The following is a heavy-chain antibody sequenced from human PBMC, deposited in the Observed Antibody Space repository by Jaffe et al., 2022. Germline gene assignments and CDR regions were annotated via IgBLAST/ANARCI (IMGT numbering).Heavy chain of an antibody. J-gene: IGHJ6*03. D-gene: IGHD3-22*01. V-gene: IGHV4-59*01. Sequence: QVQLQESGPGLVKPSETLSLTCTVSGGSISSYYWSWIRQPPGKGLEWIGYIYYSGSTNYNPSLKSRVTISVDTSKNQFSLKLSSVTAADTAVYYCARVTLDDYYDSSGAPVVYYYYYMDVWGKGTTVTVSS. CDR2: IYYSGST. CDR3: ARVTLDDYYDSSGAPVVYYYYYMDV. CDR1: GGSISSYY.